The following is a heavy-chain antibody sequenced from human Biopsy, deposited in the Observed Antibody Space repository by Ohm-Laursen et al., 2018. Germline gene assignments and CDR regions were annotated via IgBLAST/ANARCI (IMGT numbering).Heavy chain of an antibody. CDR3: ARLRQGSISASDAYYGMDV. V-gene: IGHV4-38-2*01. Sequence: TLSLTCAVSGYSVTNDYYWGWIRQPPGKGLEWIGNIYYDGITYYNPSLKSRVAMLVDTSKNQFSLRLTSVTAADTAVYYCARLRQGSISASDAYYGMDVWGQGTTVIV. J-gene: IGHJ6*02. D-gene: IGHD3-10*01. CDR2: IYYDGIT. CDR1: GYSVTNDYY.